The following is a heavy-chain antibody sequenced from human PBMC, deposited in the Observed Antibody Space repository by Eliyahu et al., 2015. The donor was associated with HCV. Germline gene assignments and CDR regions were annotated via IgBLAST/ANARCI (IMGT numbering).Heavy chain of an antibody. CDR2: ISYDGSNK. D-gene: IGHD1-26*01. V-gene: IGHV3-30*03. J-gene: IGHJ4*02. Sequence: QVQLVESGGGXVQPGRSLRLSCAASGXTFSSXGMHWVRQAPGKGLEWVAVISYDGSNKYYADSVKGRFTISRDNSKNTLYLQMNSLRAEDTAVYYCVTFGVGATPGGVDYWGQGTLVTVSS. CDR1: GXTFSSXG. CDR3: VTFGVGATPGGVDY.